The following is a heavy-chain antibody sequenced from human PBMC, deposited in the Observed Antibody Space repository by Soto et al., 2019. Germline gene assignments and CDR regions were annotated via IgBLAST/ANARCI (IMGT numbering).Heavy chain of an antibody. V-gene: IGHV4-39*01. CDR1: GGSISSSSYY. J-gene: IGHJ5*02. CDR2: IYYSGST. Sequence: SETLSLTCTVSGGSISSSSYYWGWIRQPPGKGLEWIGSIYYSGSTYYNPSLKSRVTISVDTSKNQFSLKLSSVTAADTAVYYCARQTPYYDFWSGYPRWFDPWGQGTLVTVSS. D-gene: IGHD3-3*01. CDR3: ARQTPYYDFWSGYPRWFDP.